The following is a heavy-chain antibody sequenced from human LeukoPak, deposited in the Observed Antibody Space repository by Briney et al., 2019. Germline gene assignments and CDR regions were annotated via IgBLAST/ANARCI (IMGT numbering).Heavy chain of an antibody. CDR3: AGVPMVRGVTTSDY. CDR1: GGSISSYY. J-gene: IGHJ4*02. D-gene: IGHD3-10*01. CDR2: IYYSGST. V-gene: IGHV4-59*01. Sequence: SETLSLTCTVSGGSISSYYWGWIRQPPGKGLEWIGYIYYSGSTNYNPSLKSRVTISVDTSKNQFSLKLSSVTAADTAVYYCAGVPMVRGVTTSDYWGQGTLVTVSS.